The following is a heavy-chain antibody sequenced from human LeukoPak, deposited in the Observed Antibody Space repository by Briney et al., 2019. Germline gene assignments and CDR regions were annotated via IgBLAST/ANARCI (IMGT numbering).Heavy chain of an antibody. J-gene: IGHJ4*02. CDR1: GVTFSSYG. V-gene: IGHV3-33*06. CDR3: AKDDLRCSGGSCYPNARDY. D-gene: IGHD2-15*01. CDR2: IWYDGSNK. Sequence: PGGSLRLSCAASGVTFSSYGMHWVRQAPGKGLEWVAVIWYDGSNKYYADSVKGRFTISRDNSKNTLYLQMNSLRAEDTAVYYCAKDDLRCSGGSCYPNARDYWGQGTLVTVSS.